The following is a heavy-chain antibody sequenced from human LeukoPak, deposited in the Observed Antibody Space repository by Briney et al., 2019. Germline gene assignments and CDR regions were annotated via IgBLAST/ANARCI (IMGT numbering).Heavy chain of an antibody. J-gene: IGHJ6*03. V-gene: IGHV4-61*05. CDR1: GDSISSSTYY. D-gene: IGHD5-18*01. CDR3: ARTTEGGYTYDYFYYYMDV. Sequence: SETLSLTCDVSGDSISSSTYYWAWIRQPPGKGLEWIGYIYYSGSTNYNPSLKSRVTISVDTSKNQFSLKLSSVTAADTAVYYCARTTEGGYTYDYFYYYMDVWGKGTTVTISS. CDR2: IYYSGST.